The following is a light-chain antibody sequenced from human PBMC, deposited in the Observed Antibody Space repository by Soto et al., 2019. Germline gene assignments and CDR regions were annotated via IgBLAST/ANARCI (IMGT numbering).Light chain of an antibody. J-gene: IGKJ5*01. Sequence: IQLTQSPSSLSASVGDRVSMTCRASQGISSYLAWYQQKPGKAPNLLIHTASTLQSGVPSRFSGSGSGTEFTLTISSLQPEDFATYYCQQRNSYPITLGQGTRLEIK. CDR1: QGISSY. CDR3: QQRNSYPIT. CDR2: TAS. V-gene: IGKV1-9*01.